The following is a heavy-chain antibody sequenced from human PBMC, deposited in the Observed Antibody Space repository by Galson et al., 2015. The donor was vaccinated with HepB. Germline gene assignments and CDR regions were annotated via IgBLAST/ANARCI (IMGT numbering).Heavy chain of an antibody. CDR3: AKDQGDFGVVMYYFDY. Sequence: SLRLSCAASGFTFSSYAMSWVRQAPGKGLEWVSAISGSGGSTYYADSVKGRFTISRDNSKNTLYLQMNSLRAEDTAVYYCAKDQGDFGVVMYYFDYWGQGTLVTVSS. CDR1: GFTFSSYA. CDR2: ISGSGGST. D-gene: IGHD3-3*01. V-gene: IGHV3-23*01. J-gene: IGHJ4*02.